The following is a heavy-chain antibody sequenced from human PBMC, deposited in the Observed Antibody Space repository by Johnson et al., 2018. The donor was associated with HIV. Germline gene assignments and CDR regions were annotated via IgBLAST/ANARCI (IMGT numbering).Heavy chain of an antibody. V-gene: IGHV3-7*01. J-gene: IGHJ3*02. Sequence: VQLVESGGDLVQPGGSLRLSCTASGFTFSDFRMSWVRQAPGRGLEWVANINVDGREKYYVDSVKGRFTISRDNSKNTLYLQMNSLRSEDTAVYYCARVATFGVVISDAFDIWGQGTMVTVSS. CDR1: GFTFSDFR. CDR2: INVDGREK. CDR3: ARVATFGVVISDAFDI. D-gene: IGHD3-3*01.